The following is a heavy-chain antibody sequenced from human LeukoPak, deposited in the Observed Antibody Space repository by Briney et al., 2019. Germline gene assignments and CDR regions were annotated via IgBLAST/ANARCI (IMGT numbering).Heavy chain of an antibody. CDR1: GYPFTSYG. Sequence: ASVKVSCKASGYPFTSYGISWVRQAPGQGLEWMGWISAYNGHTNYAQMLQGRVTMTTDTSTTTAYMERRNLRSDDTAIYYCARPYKGAVGDYWGQGTLVTVSS. J-gene: IGHJ4*02. D-gene: IGHD1-26*01. CDR2: ISAYNGHT. CDR3: ARPYKGAVGDY. V-gene: IGHV1-18*01.